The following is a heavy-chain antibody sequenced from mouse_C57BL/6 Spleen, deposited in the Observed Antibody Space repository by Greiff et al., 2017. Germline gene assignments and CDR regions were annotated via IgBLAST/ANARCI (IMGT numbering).Heavy chain of an antibody. Sequence: QVQLKESGAELVQPGASVKMSCKASGYTFTTYPIEWMKQNHGKSLEWIGNFHPYNDDTKYNEKFKGKATLTVEKSSSTVYLELSRLTSDDSAVYYCARGGYDADYYAMDYWGQGTSVTVSS. CDR1: GYTFTTYP. CDR2: FHPYNDDT. J-gene: IGHJ4*01. V-gene: IGHV1-47*01. CDR3: ARGGYDADYYAMDY. D-gene: IGHD2-2*01.